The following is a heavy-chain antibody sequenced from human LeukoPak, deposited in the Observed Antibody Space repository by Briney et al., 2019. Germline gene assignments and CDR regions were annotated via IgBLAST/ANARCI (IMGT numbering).Heavy chain of an antibody. CDR2: IYYSGST. J-gene: IGHJ4*02. Sequence: SQTLSLTCTVSGGSISSGDYYWSWIRQPPGKGLEWIVYIYYSGSTYYNPSLKSRVTISVDTSKNQFSLKLSSVTAADTAVYYCARGGYTAMVTYAFDYWGQGTLATVSS. V-gene: IGHV4-30-4*01. CDR1: GGSISSGDYY. D-gene: IGHD5-18*01. CDR3: ARGGYTAMVTYAFDY.